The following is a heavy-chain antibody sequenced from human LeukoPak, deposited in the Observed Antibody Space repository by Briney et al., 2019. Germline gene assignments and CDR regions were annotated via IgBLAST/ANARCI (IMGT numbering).Heavy chain of an antibody. J-gene: IGHJ5*02. CDR3: AKGGQDFDFWRFDL. CDR2: ISNTGGRT. D-gene: IGHD3-3*01. CDR1: GFTFSSYG. V-gene: IGHV3-23*01. Sequence: GGSLRLSCAASGFTFSSYGMHWVRQAPGKGLEWASSISNTGGRTYYADSVKGRFTITRDNSRNTVDLQMNSLRAGDTAKYYCAKGGQDFDFWRFDLWGQGILVIVSS.